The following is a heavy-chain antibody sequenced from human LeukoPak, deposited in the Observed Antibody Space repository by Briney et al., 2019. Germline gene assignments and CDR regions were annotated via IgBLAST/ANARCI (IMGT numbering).Heavy chain of an antibody. CDR2: IKPDGSEE. J-gene: IGHJ3*02. Sequence: GGSLRLSCAASGFTFSSSWMSWVRQAPEKGLEWVANIKPDGSEEHSVDSVKGRFTISRDNAKNSLYLQMNSLRAEDTAVYYCAREATIAALDAFDIWGQGTMVTVSS. D-gene: IGHD6-6*01. CDR3: AREATIAALDAFDI. CDR1: GFTFSSSW. V-gene: IGHV3-7*01.